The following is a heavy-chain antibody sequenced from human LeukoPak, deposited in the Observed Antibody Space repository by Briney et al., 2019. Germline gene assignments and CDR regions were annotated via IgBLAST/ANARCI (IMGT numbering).Heavy chain of an antibody. Sequence: GESLKISCKVYGYSFTSNWIGWVRQAPGQGLEWMGWISAYNGNTNYAQKLQGRVTMTTDTSTSTAYMELRSLRSDDTAVYYCARVGVVVITTFDYWGQGTLVTVSS. CDR1: GYSFTSNW. CDR2: ISAYNGNT. D-gene: IGHD3-22*01. V-gene: IGHV1-18*04. CDR3: ARVGVVVITTFDY. J-gene: IGHJ4*02.